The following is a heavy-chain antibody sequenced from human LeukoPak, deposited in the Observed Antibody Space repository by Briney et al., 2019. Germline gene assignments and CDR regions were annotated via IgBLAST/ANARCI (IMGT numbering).Heavy chain of an antibody. Sequence: PSETLSHTCTVSGGSISSYYWSWIRQPPGKGLEWIGYIYYSGSTNYNPSLKSRVTISVDTSKNQFSLKLSSVTAADTAVYYCARGSSEGSWFDPWGQGTLVTVSS. CDR2: IYYSGST. D-gene: IGHD6-6*01. V-gene: IGHV4-59*01. CDR1: GGSISSYY. CDR3: ARGSSEGSWFDP. J-gene: IGHJ5*02.